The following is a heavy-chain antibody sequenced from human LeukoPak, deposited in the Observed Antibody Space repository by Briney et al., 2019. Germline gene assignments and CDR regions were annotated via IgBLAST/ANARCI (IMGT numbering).Heavy chain of an antibody. CDR1: GFIFSDYY. Sequence: GGSLRLSCEASGFIFSDYYISWIRQAPGQGLEWVSYISSSGNIVYYADSMKGRFTISRDNAKNSLYLQMNSLRADDTAAYYCARDPGRDGYNGAFDIWGQGTMVTVSS. CDR2: ISSSGNIV. CDR3: ARDPGRDGYNGAFDI. V-gene: IGHV3-11*01. D-gene: IGHD5-24*01. J-gene: IGHJ3*02.